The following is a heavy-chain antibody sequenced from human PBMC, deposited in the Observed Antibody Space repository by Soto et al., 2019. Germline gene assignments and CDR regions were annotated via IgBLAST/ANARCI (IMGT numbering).Heavy chain of an antibody. CDR1: GFAFSDAW. J-gene: IGHJ4*01. CDR3: TTDSRTTLPEVRFDY. Sequence: GGSLRLSCAASGFAFSDAWINWVRQAPGKGLEWVGRIKSKTDGGSADYAAPVKGRFAISRDDSNNMVYLQMNSLKTEDTAVYYCTTDSRTTLPEVRFDYWGHGTLVTVSS. D-gene: IGHD1-26*01. CDR2: IKSKTDGGSA. V-gene: IGHV3-15*07.